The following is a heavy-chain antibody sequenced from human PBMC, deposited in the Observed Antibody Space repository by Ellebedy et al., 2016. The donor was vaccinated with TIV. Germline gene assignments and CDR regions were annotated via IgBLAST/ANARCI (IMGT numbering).Heavy chain of an antibody. D-gene: IGHD3-10*01. Sequence: GESLKISXAASGFTFSSYGMHWVRQAPGKGLEWVALIWYDGSNKYYADSMKGRFIISRDNSKNTLYLQMNSLRAEDTAVYYCARGLGGEFDYWGQGSLLTVSS. J-gene: IGHJ4*02. CDR2: IWYDGSNK. V-gene: IGHV3-33*01. CDR1: GFTFSSYG. CDR3: ARGLGGEFDY.